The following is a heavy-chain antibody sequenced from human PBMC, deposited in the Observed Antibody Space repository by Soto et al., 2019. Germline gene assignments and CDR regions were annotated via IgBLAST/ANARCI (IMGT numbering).Heavy chain of an antibody. V-gene: IGHV1-18*04. CDR1: GYTFTSYG. J-gene: IGHJ4*02. Sequence: QVQLVQSGAEVKKPGASVKVSCKASGYTFTSYGISWVRQAPGQGLEWMGWISAYNGNTNYAQKLQGRGTKTTDTSTSTAYMELRSLRSDDKAVEYWATWPEGWDSSGYYADYWGQGTLVTVSS. CDR2: ISAYNGNT. D-gene: IGHD3-22*01. CDR3: ATWPEGWDSSGYYADY.